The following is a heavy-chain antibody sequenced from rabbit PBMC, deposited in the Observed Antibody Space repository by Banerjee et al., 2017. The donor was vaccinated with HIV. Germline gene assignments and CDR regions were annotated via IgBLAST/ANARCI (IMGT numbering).Heavy chain of an antibody. CDR3: ARAYASSSGYYILYFNL. D-gene: IGHD1-1*01. CDR2: IYNGDGST. CDR1: GFDLSSYY. V-gene: IGHV1S47*01. J-gene: IGHJ4*01. Sequence: QEQLEESGGGLVKPEGSLTLTCKASGFDLSSYYYMCWVRQAPGKGLELIACIYNGDGSTYYASWVNGRFTISRSTSLNTVTLQMTSLTAADTATYFCARAYASSSGYYILYFNLWGPGTLVTVS.